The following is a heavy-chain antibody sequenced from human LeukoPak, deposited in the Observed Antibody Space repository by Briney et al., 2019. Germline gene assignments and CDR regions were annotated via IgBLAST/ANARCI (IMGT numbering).Heavy chain of an antibody. CDR1: GHTFTSYG. D-gene: IGHD1-26*01. CDR2: ISAYNGNT. CDR3: ARDSPRRRFIVGAEGFDY. Sequence: ASVKVSCKASGHTFTSYGISWVRQAPGQGLEWMGWISAYNGNTNYAQKLQGRVTMTTDTSTSTAYMELRSLRSDDTAVYYCARDSPRRRFIVGAEGFDYWGQGTLVTVSS. J-gene: IGHJ4*02. V-gene: IGHV1-18*01.